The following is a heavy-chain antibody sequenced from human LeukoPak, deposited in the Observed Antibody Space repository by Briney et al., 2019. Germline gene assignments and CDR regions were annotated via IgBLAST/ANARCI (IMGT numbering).Heavy chain of an antibody. J-gene: IGHJ4*02. CDR1: GGSVSSGTYY. CDR3: ARVLIAVAGFDY. D-gene: IGHD6-19*01. Sequence: SETLSLTCTVSGGSVSSGTYYWSWIRQPPGKGLEWVGYIYYGGSTNYNPSLKSRVTISEDTSEDQFSLKLASVTAADTAVYYCARVLIAVAGFDYWGQGTLVTVSS. CDR2: IYYGGST. V-gene: IGHV4-61*01.